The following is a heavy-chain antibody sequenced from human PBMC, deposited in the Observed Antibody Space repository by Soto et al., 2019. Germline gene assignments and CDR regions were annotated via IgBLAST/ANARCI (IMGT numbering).Heavy chain of an antibody. V-gene: IGHV3-23*01. J-gene: IGHJ4*02. CDR3: ANRAYDYVWGSYRYYFDY. CDR1: GFTFSNYA. CDR2: VTRGGSA. D-gene: IGHD3-16*02. Sequence: PGGSLRLSCAASGFTFSNYAMTWVRQAPGKGLEWVSGVTRGGSAYYADSVKGRFTISRDNSKNTVFLQMNSLRAEGTAVYYCANRAYDYVWGSYRYYFDYWGQGTLVTVS.